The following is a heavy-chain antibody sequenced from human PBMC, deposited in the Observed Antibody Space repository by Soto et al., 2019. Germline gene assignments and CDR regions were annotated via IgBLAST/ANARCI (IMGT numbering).Heavy chain of an antibody. Sequence: EVQLLESGGGLVQPGGSLRLSCAASGFIFRNHVLNWVRQAPGKGLEWVSAIDNSGDGSFYADSVKGRFIISRDNSKDTVFLHMNNLRPEDTAFYYCAKTPSRGMIFGAGSRGQGTLVTVSS. J-gene: IGHJ4*02. CDR1: GFIFRNHV. CDR2: IDNSGDGS. D-gene: IGHD3-3*01. CDR3: AKTPSRGMIFGAGS. V-gene: IGHV3-23*05.